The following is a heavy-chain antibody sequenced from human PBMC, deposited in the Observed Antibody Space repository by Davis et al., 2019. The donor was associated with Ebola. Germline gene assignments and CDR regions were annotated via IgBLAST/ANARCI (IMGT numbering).Heavy chain of an antibody. CDR2: IYYSGST. CDR1: GGSISSSSYY. CDR3: KGDTYYYYDMDV. D-gene: IGHD2-21*01. V-gene: IGHV4-39*02. Sequence: MPGGSLRLSCTVSGGSISSSSYYWGWIRQPPGKGLEWIGSIYYSGSTYYNPSLKSRVTISVDTSKNHFSLTLSSVTAADTAVYFCKGDTYYYYDMDVWGQGTTVTVSS. J-gene: IGHJ6*02.